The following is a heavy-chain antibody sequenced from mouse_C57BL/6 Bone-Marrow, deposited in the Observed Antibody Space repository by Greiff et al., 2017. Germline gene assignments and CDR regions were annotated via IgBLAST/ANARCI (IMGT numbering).Heavy chain of an antibody. V-gene: IGHV3-1*01. CDR2: LSYSGST. CDR1: GYSITSGYD. CDR3: ARGLSQGNWYFDD. Sequence: EVKLQESGPGMVKPSQSLSLTCTVTGYSITSGYDWHWIRHFPGNKLEWMGYLSYSGSTNYNPSLQSRISITHDTSKNHFFQKLNSVTTEDTATYDCARGLSQGNWYFDDWGTGTTVTVSS. J-gene: IGHJ1*03.